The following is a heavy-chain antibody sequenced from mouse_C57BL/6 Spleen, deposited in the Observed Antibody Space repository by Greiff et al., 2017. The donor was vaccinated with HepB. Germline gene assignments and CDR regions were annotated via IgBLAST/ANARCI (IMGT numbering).Heavy chain of an antibody. CDR3: ARYVTTVVDYYAMGY. CDR1: GYAFSSYW. D-gene: IGHD1-1*01. Sequence: QVQLQQSGAELVKPGASVKISCKASGYAFSSYWMNRVKQRPGKGLEWIGQIYPGDGDTNYNGKFKGKATLTADKSSSTAYMQLNSLTSEDSAVYFCARYVTTVVDYYAMGYWGQGTSVTVYS. CDR2: IYPGDGDT. J-gene: IGHJ4*01. V-gene: IGHV1-80*01.